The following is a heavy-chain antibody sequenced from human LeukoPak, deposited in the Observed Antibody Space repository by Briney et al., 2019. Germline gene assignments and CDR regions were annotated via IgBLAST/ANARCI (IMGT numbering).Heavy chain of an antibody. CDR3: ARQAVTTGWYFDY. J-gene: IGHJ4*02. Sequence: ASVKVSCKASGYTFTSYYLHWVRQAPGQGLEWMGIFNPSDGRATYTQKFQGRVTMTRDTSTSTVYMDLSSLRSDDTAVYYCARQAVTTGWYFDYWGQGTLFAVSS. CDR2: FNPSDGRA. D-gene: IGHD4-17*01. V-gene: IGHV1-46*01. CDR1: GYTFTSYY.